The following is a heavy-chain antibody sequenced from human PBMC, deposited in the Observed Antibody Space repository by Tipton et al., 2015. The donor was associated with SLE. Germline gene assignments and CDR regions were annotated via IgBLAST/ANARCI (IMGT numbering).Heavy chain of an antibody. CDR1: GGSFSDYH. CDR3: ARRTIAATGTGGYFDY. Sequence: TLSLTCAVYGGSFSDYHWNWIRQPPGKGLEWIGEINHSGSTNYNPSLKSRVTTSVDMSKSQFSLKLSSVTAADTAIYYCARRTIAATGTGGYFDYWGQGTLVTVSS. D-gene: IGHD6-13*01. J-gene: IGHJ4*02. CDR2: INHSGST. V-gene: IGHV4-34*01.